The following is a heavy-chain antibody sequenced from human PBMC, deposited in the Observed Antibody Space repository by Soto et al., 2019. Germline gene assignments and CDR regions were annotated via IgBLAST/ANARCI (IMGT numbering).Heavy chain of an antibody. V-gene: IGHV1-69*13. CDR2: IIPIFGTA. CDR3: ARYQASYYYDSSGFPFDP. Sequence: GASMKVSCKASGGTFSSYAISWVRQAPGQGLEWMGGIIPIFGTANYAQKFQCRVTITADESTSTAYMELSSLRSEDTAVYYCARYQASYYYDSSGFPFDPWGQGTLVTVSS. J-gene: IGHJ5*02. D-gene: IGHD3-22*01. CDR1: GGTFSSYA.